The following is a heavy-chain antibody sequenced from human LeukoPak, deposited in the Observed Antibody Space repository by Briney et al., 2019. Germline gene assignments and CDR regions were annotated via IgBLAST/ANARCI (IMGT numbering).Heavy chain of an antibody. Sequence: GGSLRLSCVASGFILSTSEMNWARQAPGKGLEWVSFIASDSTIYYADSVRGRFTLSRDNAKNSLYLQMNSLRAEDTAIYYCARDPYNGGYGDSYYYYMDVWGKGTTVTISS. CDR2: IASDSTI. CDR1: GFILSTSE. CDR3: ARDPYNGGYGDSYYYYMDV. V-gene: IGHV3-48*03. D-gene: IGHD1-26*01. J-gene: IGHJ6*03.